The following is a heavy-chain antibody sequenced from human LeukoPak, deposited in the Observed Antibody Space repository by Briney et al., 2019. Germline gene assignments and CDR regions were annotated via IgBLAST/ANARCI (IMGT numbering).Heavy chain of an antibody. CDR2: ISGDGSRK. CDR3: ATKVIDDFDY. CDR1: GFTFRSHD. Sequence: GGSLRLSCAASGFTFRSHDIHWVRQAPGKGLEWVTVISGDGSRKNYVDSVEGRFTISRDNSKSTLYSQMNSLRADDSAVYYCATKVIDDFDYWGQGTLVTVSS. V-gene: IGHV3-30*03. D-gene: IGHD2/OR15-2a*01. J-gene: IGHJ4*02.